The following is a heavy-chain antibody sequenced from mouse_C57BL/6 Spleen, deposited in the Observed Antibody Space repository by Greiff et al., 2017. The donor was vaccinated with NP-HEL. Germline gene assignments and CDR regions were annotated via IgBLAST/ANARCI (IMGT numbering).Heavy chain of an antibody. D-gene: IGHD1-1*01. J-gene: IGHJ1*03. CDR2: ISNLAYSI. CDR1: GFTFSDYG. CDR3: ARQGFGYYGSSSYWYFDV. V-gene: IGHV5-15*01. Sequence: EVQRVESGGGLVQPGGSLKLSCAASGFTFSDYGMAWVRQAPRKGPEWVAFISNLAYSIYYADTVTGRFTISRENAKNTLYLEMSSLRSEDTAMYYCARQGFGYYGSSSYWYFDVWGTGTTVTVSS.